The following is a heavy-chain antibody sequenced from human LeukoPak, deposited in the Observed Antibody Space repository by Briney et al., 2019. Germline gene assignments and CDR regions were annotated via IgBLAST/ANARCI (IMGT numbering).Heavy chain of an antibody. CDR2: ISYDGSNK. V-gene: IGHV3-30*18. CDR1: GFTFSSYG. J-gene: IGHJ4*02. Sequence: GGSLRLSCAASGFTFSSYGVHWVRQAPGKGLEWVAVISYDGSNKYYADSVKGRFTISRDNSENTLYLQMNSLRAEDTAVYYCAKDWNGDEGYWGQGTLVTVSS. D-gene: IGHD4-17*01. CDR3: AKDWNGDEGY.